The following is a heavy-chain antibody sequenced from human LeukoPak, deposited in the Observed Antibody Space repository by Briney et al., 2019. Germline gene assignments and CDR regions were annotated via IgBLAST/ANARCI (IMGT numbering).Heavy chain of an antibody. V-gene: IGHV1-69*04. D-gene: IGHD3-22*01. CDR3: ARDRDYYDSSGSPAPFDP. CDR2: IIPIFGIA. J-gene: IGHJ5*02. Sequence: SVKVSCKASGGTFSSYAISWVRQGPGQGLEWMGKIIPIFGIANYAQKFQGRVTISADKSTSTAYMELSSLRSEDTAVYYCARDRDYYDSSGSPAPFDPWGQGTLVTVSS. CDR1: GGTFSSYA.